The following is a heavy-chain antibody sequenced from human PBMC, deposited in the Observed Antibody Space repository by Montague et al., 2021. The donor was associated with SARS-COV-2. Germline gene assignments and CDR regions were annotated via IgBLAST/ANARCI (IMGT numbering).Heavy chain of an antibody. Sequence: SLRLSCAASGFTFSPYAMSWVRQAPGKGLEWVSSVTGSGGATYYADSVKGRFTISRDNSTNTVFLHMNSLRAEDTAVYYCARHVGMERVTYGMDVWGQGTTVTVSS. CDR1: GFTFSPYA. CDR3: ARHVGMERVTYGMDV. J-gene: IGHJ6*02. V-gene: IGHV3-23*01. CDR2: VTGSGGAT. D-gene: IGHD3-3*01.